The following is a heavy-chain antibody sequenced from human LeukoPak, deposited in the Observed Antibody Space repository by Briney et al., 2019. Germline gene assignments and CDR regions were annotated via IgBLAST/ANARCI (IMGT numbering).Heavy chain of an antibody. CDR1: GYTFTSYG. Sequence: EASVKVSCKASGYTFTSYGIGWVRQAPGQGLVWMGWISAYNGNTNYAQKLQGRVTTTTDTSTSTAYMELRSLRSDDTAVYYCARVFLEGSPPGSTSYYYYMDVWGKGTTVTVSS. CDR3: ARVFLEGSPPGSTSYYYYMDV. J-gene: IGHJ6*03. CDR2: ISAYNGNT. D-gene: IGHD2-2*01. V-gene: IGHV1-18*01.